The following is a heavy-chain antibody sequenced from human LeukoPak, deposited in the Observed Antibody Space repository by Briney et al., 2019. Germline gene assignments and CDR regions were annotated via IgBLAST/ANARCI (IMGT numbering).Heavy chain of an antibody. CDR2: IYSGGST. CDR3: ARDLGYSSSSWENYYYYGMDV. CDR1: GFTVSSNY. Sequence: GGSLRLSCAASGFTVSSNYMSWVRQAPGKGLEWVSVIYSGGSTYYADSVKGRFTISRDNSKNTLYLQMNSLRAEDTAVYYCARDLGYSSSSWENYYYYGMDVWGQGTTVTVSS. V-gene: IGHV3-53*01. J-gene: IGHJ6*02. D-gene: IGHD6-6*01.